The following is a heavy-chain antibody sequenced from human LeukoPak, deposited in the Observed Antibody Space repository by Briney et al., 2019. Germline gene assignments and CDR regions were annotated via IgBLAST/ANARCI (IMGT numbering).Heavy chain of an antibody. CDR3: ARGGVATPPYYFDY. D-gene: IGHD5-12*01. J-gene: IGHJ4*02. V-gene: IGHV4-4*07. Sequence: SETLSLTCTVSGGSINSYYWSWIRQPAGKGLEWIGRIYTSGSTNYNPSLKSRVTISVDTSKNQFSLKLSSVTAADTAVYYCARGGVATPPYYFDYWGQGTLVTVSS. CDR1: GGSINSYY. CDR2: IYTSGST.